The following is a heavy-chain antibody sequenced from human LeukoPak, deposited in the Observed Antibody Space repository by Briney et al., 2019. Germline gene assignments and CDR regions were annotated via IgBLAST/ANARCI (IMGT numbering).Heavy chain of an antibody. CDR2: INDIGHT. J-gene: IGHJ6*03. V-gene: IGHV4-34*01. CDR3: ARGEGNDYVWGSFYYYLDV. D-gene: IGHD3-16*01. Sequence: PSETLSLTCAVNGESFNGFYWTGIRQSPGKGVGWVGEINDIGHTNYNASPKSRVTISLDTSQKQFSLKLTSVTAADTAVYYCARGEGNDYVWGSFYYYLDVWGKGTAVTVSS. CDR1: GESFNGFY.